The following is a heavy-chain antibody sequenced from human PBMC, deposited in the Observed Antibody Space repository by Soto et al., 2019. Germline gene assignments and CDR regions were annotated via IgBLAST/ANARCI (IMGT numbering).Heavy chain of an antibody. D-gene: IGHD3-3*02. Sequence: PGGSLRLSCAASGFTVSSNYMSWVRQAPGKGLEWVSVIYSGGSTYYADSVKGRFTISRDNSKNTLYLQMNSLRAEDTAVYYCAREGSIGFFAMFAFDIWGQGTMGTVS. CDR3: AREGSIGFFAMFAFDI. CDR2: IYSGGST. CDR1: GFTVSSNY. V-gene: IGHV3-66*01. J-gene: IGHJ3*02.